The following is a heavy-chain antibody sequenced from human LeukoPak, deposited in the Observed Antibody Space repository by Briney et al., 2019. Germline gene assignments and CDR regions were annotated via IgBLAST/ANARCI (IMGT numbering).Heavy chain of an antibody. V-gene: IGHV3-13*01. CDR1: GFTFSSYD. Sequence: PGGSLRLSCAASGFTFSSYDMHWVRQATGKGLEWVSAIGTAGDTYYPGSVKGRFTISRENAKNSLYLQMNSLRAEDTAVYYCAKVPEDYVWGSYRSLMFFDYWGQGTLVTVSS. CDR2: IGTAGDT. J-gene: IGHJ4*02. D-gene: IGHD3-16*02. CDR3: AKVPEDYVWGSYRSLMFFDY.